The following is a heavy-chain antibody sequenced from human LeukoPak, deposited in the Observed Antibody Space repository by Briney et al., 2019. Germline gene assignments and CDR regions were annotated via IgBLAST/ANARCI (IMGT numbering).Heavy chain of an antibody. J-gene: IGHJ4*02. CDR2: ISGSGSTI. Sequence: GGSLRLSCAASGFTFSSYEMNWVRQAPGKGLEWVSYISGSGSTIYYADSVKGRFTISRDNAKNTLYLQMNSLRAEDTAVYYCARDPGAYFDFWGQGTLVTVSS. V-gene: IGHV3-48*03. D-gene: IGHD3-16*01. CDR1: GFTFSSYE. CDR3: ARDPGAYFDF.